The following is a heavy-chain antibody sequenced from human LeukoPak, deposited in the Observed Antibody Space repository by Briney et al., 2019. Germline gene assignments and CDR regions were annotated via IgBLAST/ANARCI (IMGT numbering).Heavy chain of an antibody. CDR1: GESFSAYY. Sequence: SETLSLTCAVYGESFSAYYWSWIRQPPGKGLEWIGEINHSGSTNYNPSLKSRVTISVDTSKNQFSLKLSSVTAADTAVYYCARRKGIAAAGTKGGWFDPWGQGTLVTVSS. V-gene: IGHV4-34*01. J-gene: IGHJ5*02. D-gene: IGHD6-13*01. CDR2: INHSGST. CDR3: ARRKGIAAAGTKGGWFDP.